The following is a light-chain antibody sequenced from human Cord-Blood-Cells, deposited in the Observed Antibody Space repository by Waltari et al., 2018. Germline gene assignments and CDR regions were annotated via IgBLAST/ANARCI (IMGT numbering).Light chain of an antibody. CDR3: AAWDDSLSGVV. V-gene: IGLV1-47*01. CDR1: RTNIGSNQ. J-gene: IGLJ2*01. Sequence: QSVLTQPPSASGTPGQRVTIPCSGSRTNIGSNQLHCYQQLPGTAPKLLIYRNNQRPSGVPDLFSGSKSGTSASLAISGLRSEDEADYYCAAWDDSLSGVVFGGGTKLTVL. CDR2: RNN.